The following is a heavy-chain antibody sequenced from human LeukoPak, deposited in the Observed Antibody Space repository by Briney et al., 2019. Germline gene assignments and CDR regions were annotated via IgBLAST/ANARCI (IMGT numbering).Heavy chain of an antibody. V-gene: IGHV4-59*01. Sequence: SETLSLTCTVSGGSISSYYWSWIRQPPGKGLEWIGYIYYSGSTNYNPSLKSRVTISVDTSKNQFSLKRSSVTAADTAVYYCARGVTDYYDSSGYYPDYWGQGTLVTVSS. J-gene: IGHJ4*02. CDR1: GGSISSYY. CDR3: ARGVTDYYDSSGYYPDY. CDR2: IYYSGST. D-gene: IGHD3-22*01.